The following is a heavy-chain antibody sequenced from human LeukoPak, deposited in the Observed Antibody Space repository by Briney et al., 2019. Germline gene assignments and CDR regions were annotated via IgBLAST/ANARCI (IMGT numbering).Heavy chain of an antibody. CDR1: GYNFTRSW. Sequence: GESLKISCKTSGYNFTRSWIGWVRQMRGKGLEWMGIVYPGDSDTRYSPSFQGQVTISVDKSITTAYLQWSSLKASDTAMYYCSRQSDYWGQGTLVTVSS. CDR3: SRQSDY. V-gene: IGHV5-51*01. J-gene: IGHJ4*02. CDR2: VYPGDSDT.